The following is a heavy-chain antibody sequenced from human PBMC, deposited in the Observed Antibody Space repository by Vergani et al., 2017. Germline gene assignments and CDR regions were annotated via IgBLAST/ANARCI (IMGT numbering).Heavy chain of an antibody. D-gene: IGHD3-22*01. V-gene: IGHV3-33*01. J-gene: IGHJ4*02. CDR2: IWYDGSNK. Sequence: QVQLVESGGGVVQPGRSLRLSCAASGFTFSSYGMHWVRQAPGKGLEWVAVIWYDGSNKYYADSVKGRFTISRDNSKNTLYLQMNSLRAEDTAVYYWSRGGLYDSSGYFDYWGQGTLVTVSS. CDR3: SRGGLYDSSGYFDY. CDR1: GFTFSSYG.